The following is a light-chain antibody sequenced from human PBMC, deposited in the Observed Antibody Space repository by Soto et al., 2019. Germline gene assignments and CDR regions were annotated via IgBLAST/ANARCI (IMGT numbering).Light chain of an antibody. Sequence: QSVLTRPASVSVSPGQSITSSCTGTSSDVGGYKFVSWYQQHPGKAPKLMIYEVSNRPSGVSSRFSGSKSGNTASLTISGLQAEDEADYYCGSYTGSIYVFGTGTKVTVL. CDR2: EVS. CDR3: GSYTGSIYV. J-gene: IGLJ1*01. CDR1: SSDVGGYKF. V-gene: IGLV2-14*01.